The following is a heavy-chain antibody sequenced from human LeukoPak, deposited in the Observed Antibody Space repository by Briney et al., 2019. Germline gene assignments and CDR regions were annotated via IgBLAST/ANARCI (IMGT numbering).Heavy chain of an antibody. CDR1: GGSISGCSYY. Sequence: PSETLSLTCTVSGGSISGCSYYWSWIRQPPGKGLEFIGSVCHSGPTYYSPSLRSRVTMSVDTSQNQFCLRLNSVTAAHTAMYYCARHFPDTARDEQPFDYWGQGILVTVSS. V-gene: IGHV4-39*01. D-gene: IGHD6-13*01. J-gene: IGHJ4*02. CDR3: ARHFPDTARDEQPFDY. CDR2: VCHSGPT.